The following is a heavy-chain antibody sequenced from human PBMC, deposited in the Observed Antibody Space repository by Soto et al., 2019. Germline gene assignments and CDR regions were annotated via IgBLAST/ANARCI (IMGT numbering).Heavy chain of an antibody. J-gene: IGHJ5*02. CDR3: ARFSDPSPPWFGP. D-gene: IGHD2-21*01. CDR1: GFTLSGYW. V-gene: IGHV3-7*01. CDR2: IKQDGNEK. Sequence: GSLRLSCAASGFTLSGYWMSWVRQAPGKGLEWVANIKQDGNEKYYVDSVKGRFTISRDNAKNSLYLQMNSLRVEDTAMYYCARFSDPSPPWFGPWGQGTLVTV.